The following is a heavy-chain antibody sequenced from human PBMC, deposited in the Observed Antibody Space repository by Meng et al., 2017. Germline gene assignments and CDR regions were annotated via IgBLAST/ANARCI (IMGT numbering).Heavy chain of an antibody. V-gene: IGHV4-31*03. CDR3: AGERGYSYGYVY. CDR1: GGSISSGGYY. Sequence: QVRLQESGPGLVRPSQTLSLTCTVSGGSISSGGYYWSWIRQHPGKGLEWIGYIYYSGSTYYNPSLKSRVTISVDTSKNQFSLKLSSVTAADTAVYYCAGERGYSYGYVYWGQGTLVTVSS. J-gene: IGHJ4*02. D-gene: IGHD5-18*01. CDR2: IYYSGST.